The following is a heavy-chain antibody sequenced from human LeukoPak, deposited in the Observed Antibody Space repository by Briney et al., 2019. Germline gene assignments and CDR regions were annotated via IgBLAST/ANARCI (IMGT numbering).Heavy chain of an antibody. D-gene: IGHD2-15*01. CDR2: IYSGGTT. Sequence: GGSLRLSFSASGLTVSSDYMSWVRQAPGKGLAWLSVIYSGGTTYSADSVKGRFTISRDNSKNTVYLQMNSLRVEDTAMYYCTRGGSGPATRSFDYWGQGTLVTVSS. CDR1: GLTVSSDY. CDR3: TRGGSGPATRSFDY. J-gene: IGHJ4*02. V-gene: IGHV3-66*01.